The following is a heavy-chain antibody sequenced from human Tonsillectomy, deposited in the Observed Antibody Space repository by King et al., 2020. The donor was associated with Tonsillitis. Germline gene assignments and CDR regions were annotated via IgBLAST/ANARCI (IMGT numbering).Heavy chain of an antibody. CDR3: AKDGRLLFY. V-gene: IGHV3-7*01. D-gene: IGHD1-26*01. Sequence: VQLVESGGGLVQPGGSLRLSCTASGFTFSSSWMSWVRQAPGKGLEYVANINPDGSEENYVDPVKGRFTISRDNAKNSLYLQMHGLRAEDTAVYYCAKDGRLLFYWGQGTLVTVSS. J-gene: IGHJ4*02. CDR2: INPDGSEE. CDR1: GFTFSSSW.